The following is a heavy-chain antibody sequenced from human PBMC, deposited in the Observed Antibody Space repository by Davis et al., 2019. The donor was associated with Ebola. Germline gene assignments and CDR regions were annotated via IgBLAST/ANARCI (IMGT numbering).Heavy chain of an antibody. CDR2: INYSGST. Sequence: PSETLSLTCTVSGGSISSSSYYWGWIRQPPGKGLEWIGSINYSGSTYYNPSLKSRVTISVDTSKNHFSLKLRSVTAADTAVYYCVRFGYGAYWGQGTLVTVSS. J-gene: IGHJ4*02. D-gene: IGHD3-22*01. CDR3: VRFGYGAY. V-gene: IGHV4-39*07. CDR1: GGSISSSSYY.